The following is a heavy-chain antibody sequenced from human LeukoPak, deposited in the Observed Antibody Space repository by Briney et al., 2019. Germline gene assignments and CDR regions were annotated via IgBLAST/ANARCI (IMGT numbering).Heavy chain of an antibody. CDR3: AKGLNYYGSGSYYQYFDY. V-gene: IGHV3-11*01. J-gene: IGHJ4*02. CDR2: ISSSGSTI. Sequence: GGSLRLSCAASGFTFSDYYMSWIRQAPGKGLEWVSYISSSGSTIYYADSVKGRFTISRDNSKNTLYLQMNSLRAEDTAVYYCAKGLNYYGSGSYYQYFDYWGQGTLVTVSS. D-gene: IGHD3-10*01. CDR1: GFTFSDYY.